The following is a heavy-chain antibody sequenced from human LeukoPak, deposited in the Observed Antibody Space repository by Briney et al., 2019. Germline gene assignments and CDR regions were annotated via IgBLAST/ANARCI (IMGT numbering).Heavy chain of an antibody. CDR3: ARGYCSSTSCYSDAFDI. CDR1: GFTFSSYA. Sequence: PGGSLRLSCAASGFTFSSYAMHWVRQAPGKGLEWVAVISYDGSNKYYADSVKGRFTISRDNSKNTLYLQMNSLRAEDTAVYYCARGYCSSTSCYSDAFDIWGQGTMVTVSS. D-gene: IGHD2-2*01. CDR2: ISYDGSNK. V-gene: IGHV3-30-3*01. J-gene: IGHJ3*02.